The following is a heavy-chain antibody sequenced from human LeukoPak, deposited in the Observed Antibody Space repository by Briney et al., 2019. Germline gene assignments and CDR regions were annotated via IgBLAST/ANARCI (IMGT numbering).Heavy chain of an antibody. Sequence: PGGSLRLSCAASGFTFSSYGMHWVRQAPGKGLEWVAFIRYDGSNKYYADSVKGRFTISRDNSKNTLYLQMNSLRAEDTAVYYCAKEGEVTYYDFWSGYYPYYYYMDVWGKGTTVTVSS. CDR1: GFTFSSYG. D-gene: IGHD3-3*01. CDR3: AKEGEVTYYDFWSGYYPYYYYMDV. V-gene: IGHV3-30*02. J-gene: IGHJ6*03. CDR2: IRYDGSNK.